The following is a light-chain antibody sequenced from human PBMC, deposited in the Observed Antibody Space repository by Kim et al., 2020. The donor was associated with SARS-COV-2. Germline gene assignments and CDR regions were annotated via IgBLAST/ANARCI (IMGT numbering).Light chain of an antibody. J-gene: IGLJ2*01. V-gene: IGLV3-19*01. CDR1: SLRSYY. Sequence: VALGQTGRITCQGDSLRSYYATWYQQKPGQAPILLIYAKNNRPSGIPDRFSGSSSGNTASLTITGAQAEDEADYYCNSRDTNDNVVFGGGTQLTVL. CDR3: NSRDTNDNVV. CDR2: AKN.